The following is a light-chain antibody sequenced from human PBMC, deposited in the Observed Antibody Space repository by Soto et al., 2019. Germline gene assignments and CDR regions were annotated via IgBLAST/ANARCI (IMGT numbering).Light chain of an antibody. Sequence: EIVLTQSQATLSLSPGERATLSCRARPSVSNSYLAWYQQKPGQAPRLLIYGASSRATGIPDRFSGSGSGADFTLTISRLEPEDVAVFYCQQYDSPPFTFGPGTQVDIK. CDR3: QQYDSPPFT. CDR1: PSVSNSY. V-gene: IGKV3-20*01. CDR2: GAS. J-gene: IGKJ3*01.